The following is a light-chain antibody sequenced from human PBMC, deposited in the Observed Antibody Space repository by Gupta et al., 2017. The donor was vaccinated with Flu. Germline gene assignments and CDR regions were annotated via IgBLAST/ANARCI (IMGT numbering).Light chain of an antibody. CDR1: NFNSGKYY. V-gene: IGLV1-51*01. CDR2: DDD. J-gene: IGLJ2*01. Sequence: QSILMQPASVSAAPGQKVSISCSGSNFNSGKYYVSWYQHFPGIDPKLLILDDDQRRSGIPDRFSGCTSGTSATLDILGLQTGDVDDDYCGAWDSSLNVVLFGGGTDVTVL. CDR3: GAWDSSLNVVL.